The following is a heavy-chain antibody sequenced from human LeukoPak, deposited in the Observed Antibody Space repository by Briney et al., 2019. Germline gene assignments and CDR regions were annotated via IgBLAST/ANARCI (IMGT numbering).Heavy chain of an antibody. V-gene: IGHV3-30*03. J-gene: IGHJ4*02. Sequence: GGSLRLSCAASGFTFSSYGMHWVRQAPGKGLEWVAVISYDGSNKYYADSVKGRFTFSRDNSENSLYLQMNSLRAEDTAVYYCARESYSARFDYWGQGTLVTVSS. CDR2: ISYDGSNK. CDR3: ARESYSARFDY. CDR1: GFTFSSYG. D-gene: IGHD2-21*01.